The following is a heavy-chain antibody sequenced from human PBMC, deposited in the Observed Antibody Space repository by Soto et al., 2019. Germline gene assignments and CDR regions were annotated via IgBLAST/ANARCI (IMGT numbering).Heavy chain of an antibody. CDR1: GFIFSSYA. J-gene: IGHJ6*02. CDR3: ARGTTLAIFDYGMDV. CDR2: ISGSGTTA. D-gene: IGHD3-3*01. V-gene: IGHV3-23*01. Sequence: GGSLRLSCAASGFIFSSYAMSWVRQAPGKGLEWVSAISGSGTTAYYADSVRGRFTISRDNTKNTLFLQMSSLRGEDSGVYYCARGTTLAIFDYGMDVWGQGTTVTVSS.